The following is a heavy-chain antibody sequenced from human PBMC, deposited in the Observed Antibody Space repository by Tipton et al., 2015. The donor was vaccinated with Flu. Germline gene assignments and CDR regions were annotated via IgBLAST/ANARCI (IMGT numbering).Heavy chain of an antibody. J-gene: IGHJ5*02. CDR1: GDSIGSDYY. CDR3: ARDSSLNWFDP. CDR2: IDHSGTT. V-gene: IGHV4-38-2*02. Sequence: TLSLTCSVSGDSIGSDYYWGWIRQPPGKGLECIGTIDHSGTTWYNSSLKSRATISVETSKNQFSLKLSSVTAADTAVYYCARDSSLNWFDPWGQGILVTVSS.